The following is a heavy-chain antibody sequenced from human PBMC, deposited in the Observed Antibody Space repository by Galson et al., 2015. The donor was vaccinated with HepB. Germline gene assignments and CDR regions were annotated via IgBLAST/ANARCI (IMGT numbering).Heavy chain of an antibody. D-gene: IGHD3-10*01. CDR1: GFALSNYG. Sequence: SLRLSCAASGFALSNYGMNWVRQAPGKGLEWVSGFGTSGDKTSYADSVKGRFTISRDNSRNTLYLQMNSLRAEDTAAYYCAKRLFGPTDCWGQGTLVTVSS. J-gene: IGHJ4*02. CDR2: FGTSGDKT. V-gene: IGHV3-23*01. CDR3: AKRLFGPTDC.